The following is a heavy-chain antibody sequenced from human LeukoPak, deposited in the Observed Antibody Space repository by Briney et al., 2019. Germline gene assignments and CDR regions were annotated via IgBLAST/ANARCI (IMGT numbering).Heavy chain of an antibody. D-gene: IGHD2-15*01. CDR1: GGSISSGGYY. J-gene: IGHJ5*02. Sequence: SQTLSLTCTVSGGSISSGGYYWSWIRQHPGTGLEWIGYIYYSGSTYYNPSLKSRVTISVDTSKNQFSLKLSSVTAADTAVYYCARVIAATGWFDPWGQGTLVTVSS. V-gene: IGHV4-31*03. CDR2: IYYSGST. CDR3: ARVIAATGWFDP.